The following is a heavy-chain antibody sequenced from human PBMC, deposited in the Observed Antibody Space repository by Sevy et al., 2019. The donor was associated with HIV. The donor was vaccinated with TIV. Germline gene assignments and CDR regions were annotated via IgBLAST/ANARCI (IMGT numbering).Heavy chain of an antibody. Sequence: SETLSLTCTVSGYSISSGYYWGWIRQPPGKGLEWIGSIYHSGSTYYNPSLKSRVTISVDTSKNQFSLKLSSVTAADTAVYYCARDPICLELEAHEYGMDVWGQGTTVTVSS. D-gene: IGHD3-3*01. CDR3: ARDPICLELEAHEYGMDV. CDR1: GYSISSGYY. CDR2: IYHSGST. J-gene: IGHJ6*02. V-gene: IGHV4-38-2*02.